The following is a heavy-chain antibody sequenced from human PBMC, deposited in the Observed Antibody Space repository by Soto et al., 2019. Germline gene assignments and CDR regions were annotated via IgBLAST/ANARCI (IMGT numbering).Heavy chain of an antibody. Sequence: EVQLLESGGGLVQPGGSLRLSCAASGFTFSSYAMSWVRQAPGKGLEWVSAISGSGGSTYYADSVKGRFTISRDNSKNTLYLQMNSLRAEDTAVYYCAKDWRYYDILTGYYPSRFFDYWGQGTLVTVSS. CDR3: AKDWRYYDILTGYYPSRFFDY. V-gene: IGHV3-23*01. CDR1: GFTFSSYA. D-gene: IGHD3-9*01. CDR2: ISGSGGST. J-gene: IGHJ4*02.